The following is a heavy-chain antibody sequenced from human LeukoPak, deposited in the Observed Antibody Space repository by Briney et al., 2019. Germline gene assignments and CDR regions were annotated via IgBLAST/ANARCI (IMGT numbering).Heavy chain of an antibody. CDR1: GASISSSSYY. CDR3: ARTHFDSLGWFDP. V-gene: IGHV4-39*07. J-gene: IGHJ5*02. CDR2: MYYSGNT. Sequence: PSETLSLTCTVSGASISSSSYYWGWIRQPPGKGLEWIGSMYYSGNTYYNPSLKSRVIISVDTSKNQFSLNLTSVTAADTALYFCARTHFDSLGWFDPWGQGIQVIVSS. D-gene: IGHD3-9*01.